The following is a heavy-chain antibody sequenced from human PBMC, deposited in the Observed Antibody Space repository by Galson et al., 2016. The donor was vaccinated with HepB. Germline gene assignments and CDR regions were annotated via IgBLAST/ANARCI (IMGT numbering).Heavy chain of an antibody. Sequence: SVKVSCKVSGYTLTELSMHWVRQAPGKGLEWMGGFDPEDGETIYAQKFQGRVTMTEDTSTDTAYTELSSLRSEDTAVYYCATGRRAAAGLDAFDIWGQGTMVTVSS. CDR3: ATGRRAAAGLDAFDI. D-gene: IGHD6-13*01. CDR1: GYTLTELS. CDR2: FDPEDGET. V-gene: IGHV1-24*01. J-gene: IGHJ3*02.